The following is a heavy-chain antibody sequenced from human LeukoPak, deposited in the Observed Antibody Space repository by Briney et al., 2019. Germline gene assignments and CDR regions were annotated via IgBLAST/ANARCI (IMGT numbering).Heavy chain of an antibody. Sequence: SETLSLTCTVSGGSISSYYWSWIRQPPGKGLEWIGYIYYSGSTNYNPSLKSRVTISVDTSKNQFSLKLSSVTAADTAVYYCARTYGSGSYYFDYWGQGTLVTLSS. V-gene: IGHV4-59*01. J-gene: IGHJ4*02. CDR1: GGSISSYY. D-gene: IGHD3-10*01. CDR3: ARTYGSGSYYFDY. CDR2: IYYSGST.